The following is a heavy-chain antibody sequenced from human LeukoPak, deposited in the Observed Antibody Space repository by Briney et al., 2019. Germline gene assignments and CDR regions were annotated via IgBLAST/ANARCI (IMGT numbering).Heavy chain of an antibody. D-gene: IGHD5-18*01. Sequence: GGSLRLSCAASGFTFSSYEMNWVRQAPGKVLEWVSYISSSGSTIYYADSVKGRFTISRDNAKNSLYVQMNSLRAEDTAVYYCAREASGYSYGLDAFDIWGQGTMVTVSS. CDR1: GFTFSSYE. CDR2: ISSSGSTI. CDR3: AREASGYSYGLDAFDI. V-gene: IGHV3-48*03. J-gene: IGHJ3*02.